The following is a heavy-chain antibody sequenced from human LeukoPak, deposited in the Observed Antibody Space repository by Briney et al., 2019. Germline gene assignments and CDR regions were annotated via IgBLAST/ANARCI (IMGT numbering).Heavy chain of an antibody. J-gene: IGHJ4*02. CDR3: AKANWVSNADEVW. V-gene: IGHV3-23*01. CDR2: LRGNDGT. Sequence: VGSLRLSCAASGFSFRNYAMSWVRQAPARGPEWVSSLRGNDGTFYADSVKGRFTLSRDDSKNTVYLQLNNLRVEDTAIYYCAKANWVSNADEVWWGQGTQVTVSS. CDR1: GFSFRNYA. D-gene: IGHD1-1*01.